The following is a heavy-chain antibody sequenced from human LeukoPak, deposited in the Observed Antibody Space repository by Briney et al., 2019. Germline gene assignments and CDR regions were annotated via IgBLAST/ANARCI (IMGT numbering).Heavy chain of an antibody. V-gene: IGHV4-34*01. Sequence: SETLSLTCAVYGGSFSGYYWSWIRQPPGKGLEWIGEINHSGSTNCNPSLKSRVTISVDTSKNQFSLKLSSVTAADTAVYYCARQRVAYCGGDCYSQFDPWGQGTLVTVSS. CDR1: GGSFSGYY. CDR2: INHSGST. D-gene: IGHD2-21*02. CDR3: ARQRVAYCGGDCYSQFDP. J-gene: IGHJ5*02.